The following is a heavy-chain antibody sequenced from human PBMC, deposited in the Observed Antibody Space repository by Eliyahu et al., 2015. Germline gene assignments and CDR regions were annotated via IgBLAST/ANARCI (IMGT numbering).Heavy chain of an antibody. V-gene: IGHV3-33*01. CDR1: GFXFSSXG. CDR3: ARTSENVEMATIGAFFDY. Sequence: QVQLVESGGGVVQPGRSLRLSCAASGFXFSSXGXHWVRQAPDKGLEWVAVIWYDGSNKYYADSVKGRFTISRDNSKNTLYLQMNSLRAEVTAVYYCARTSENVEMATIGAFFDYWGQGTLVTVSS. CDR2: IWYDGSNK. D-gene: IGHD5-24*01. J-gene: IGHJ4*02.